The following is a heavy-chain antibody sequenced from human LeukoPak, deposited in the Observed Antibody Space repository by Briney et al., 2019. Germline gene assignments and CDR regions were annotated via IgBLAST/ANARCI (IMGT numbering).Heavy chain of an antibody. CDR2: ITPVIETA. J-gene: IGHJ5*02. D-gene: IGHD3-10*01. CDR1: GGTFLSHT. Sequence: SVKVSCKTSGGTFLSHTFSWVRQAPGKGLEWMGKITPVIETANYAQTLQGRVSIYADKSTTTVYMDLSGLRPDNTAVYYCARVNLRGSNYNWFDPWGQGTRVTVSS. V-gene: IGHV1-69*08. CDR3: ARVNLRGSNYNWFDP.